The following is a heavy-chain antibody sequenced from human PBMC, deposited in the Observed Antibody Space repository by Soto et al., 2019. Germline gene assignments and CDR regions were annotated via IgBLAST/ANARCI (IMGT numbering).Heavy chain of an antibody. CDR2: IKQDGSEK. CDR3: VRDRSGSYLEGFDY. D-gene: IGHD1-26*01. V-gene: IGHV3-7*01. CDR1: GFTFSSFW. J-gene: IGHJ4*02. Sequence: VGSLRLSCAASGFTFSSFWMTWVRQAPGKGLEWVANIKQDGSEKYYVDSVKGRFTISRDNARNSLFLEMKSLRSEDTAVYSCVRDRSGSYLEGFDYWGQGTLVTVSS.